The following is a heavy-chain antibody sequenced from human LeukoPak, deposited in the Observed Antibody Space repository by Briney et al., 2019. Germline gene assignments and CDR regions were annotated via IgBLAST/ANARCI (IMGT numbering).Heavy chain of an antibody. Sequence: GGSLRLSCAASGFTFSSYAMHWVRQAPGKGLEWVAVISYDGSNKYYADSVKGRFTISRDNSKNTLYLQMNSLRVEDTAVYYCAKDYQWAVDIWGQGTMVTVSS. CDR2: ISYDGSNK. CDR3: AKDYQWAVDI. J-gene: IGHJ3*02. D-gene: IGHD6-19*01. CDR1: GFTFSSYA. V-gene: IGHV3-30-3*01.